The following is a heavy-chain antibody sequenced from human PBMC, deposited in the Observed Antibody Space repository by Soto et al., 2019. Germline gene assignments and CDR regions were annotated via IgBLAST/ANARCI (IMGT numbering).Heavy chain of an antibody. CDR3: ARWIVGANQYYFDY. CDR1: GYTFTRYY. Sequence: GGSVKVSCKASGYTFTRYYMPWVRQAPGQGLEWMGIINPSGGSTSYAQKFQGRVTMTRDTSTSTVYMELSSLRSEDTAVYYCARWIVGANQYYFDYWGQGTLVTVSS. V-gene: IGHV1-46*01. J-gene: IGHJ4*02. CDR2: INPSGGST. D-gene: IGHD1-26*01.